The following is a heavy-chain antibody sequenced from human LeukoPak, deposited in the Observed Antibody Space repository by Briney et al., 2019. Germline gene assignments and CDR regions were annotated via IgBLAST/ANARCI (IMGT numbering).Heavy chain of an antibody. CDR1: RYTFTSYV. Sequence: ASVKVSCKASRYTFTSYVINWVREAAGQGLEWMGWMNPNTGRTGVAKRFQGRLSMTRDTSISTAYMELISLRSDDTAVYYCARLSQTPDYYSNGGYYFLGYWGQGTPVTVSS. V-gene: IGHV1-8*01. CDR2: MNPNTGRT. D-gene: IGHD3-22*01. CDR3: ARLSQTPDYYSNGGYYFLGY. J-gene: IGHJ4*02.